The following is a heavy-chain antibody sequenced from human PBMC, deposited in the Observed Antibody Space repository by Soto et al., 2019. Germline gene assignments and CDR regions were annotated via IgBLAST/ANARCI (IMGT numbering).Heavy chain of an antibody. D-gene: IGHD1-20*01. Sequence: QMQLVQSGPEVKKPGTSVKVSCKASGFTFTSSAVQWVRQARGQRLEWIGWIVVGSGNTNYAQKFQERVTITRDMSTSTADMELSSLRSEDTAVYYCAAQPITGTYFDYWGQGTLVTVSS. V-gene: IGHV1-58*01. J-gene: IGHJ4*02. CDR3: AAQPITGTYFDY. CDR1: GFTFTSSA. CDR2: IVVGSGNT.